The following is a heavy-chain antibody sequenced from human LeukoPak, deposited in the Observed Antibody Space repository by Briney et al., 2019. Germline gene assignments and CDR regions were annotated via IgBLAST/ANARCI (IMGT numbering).Heavy chain of an antibody. Sequence: GGSLRLSCAASGFTFRSYTMHWVRQAPGKGLEWVAVNLYDGRTTNYAESVRGRFTISRDTSENTLYLQMNNLRPEDTAIYYCAREIPGSAFSFDYWGQGTLVTVSS. D-gene: IGHD2/OR15-2a*01. V-gene: IGHV3-30*04. CDR3: AREIPGSAFSFDY. J-gene: IGHJ4*02. CDR2: NLYDGRTT. CDR1: GFTFRSYT.